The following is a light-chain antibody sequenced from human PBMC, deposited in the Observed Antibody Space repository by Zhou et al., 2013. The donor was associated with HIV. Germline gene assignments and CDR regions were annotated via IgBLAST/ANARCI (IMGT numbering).Light chain of an antibody. J-gene: IGKJ1*01. CDR1: QGLVHSDGNIY. Sequence: DVVMTQSPLSLPVTLGQPASISCRSSQGLVHSDGNIYLNWFHQRPGQSPRRLIYKISNRDSGVPDRFSGSGSGTDFTLTISRVEAEDVGVYYCMQGTHWPWTFGQGTKGGNQT. V-gene: IGKV2-30*02. CDR3: MQGTHWPWT. CDR2: KIS.